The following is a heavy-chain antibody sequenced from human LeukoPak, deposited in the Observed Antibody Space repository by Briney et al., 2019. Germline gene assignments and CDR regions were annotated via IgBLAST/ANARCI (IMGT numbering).Heavy chain of an antibody. J-gene: IGHJ4*02. Sequence: GGSQRLSCAASGFTFSNYVMSWVRQAPGKGLECVSAINYDGAYTNYADSVKGRFTISRDNSKNMLYMQMNSLRAEDTAIYYCARWGVDKGEWRHYVDYWGQGTLVIVSS. D-gene: IGHD3-16*01. CDR1: GFTFSNYV. V-gene: IGHV3-23*01. CDR3: ARWGVDKGEWRHYVDY. CDR2: INYDGAYT.